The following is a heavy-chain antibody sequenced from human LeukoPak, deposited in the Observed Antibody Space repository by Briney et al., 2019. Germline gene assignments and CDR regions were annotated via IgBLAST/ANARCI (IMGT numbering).Heavy chain of an antibody. CDR3: VCQTTVVTPKEFDY. Sequence: SETLSLTCTVSGGSISSYYWSWIRLPPGKGLEWIGTTYQSGTTYYNPSLNSRVTISVDTSKNQFSLKVSSVTAADTAVYYCVCQTTVVTPKEFDYWGQGTLVTVSS. CDR1: GGSISSYY. V-gene: IGHV4-59*08. J-gene: IGHJ4*02. D-gene: IGHD4-23*01. CDR2: TYQSGTT.